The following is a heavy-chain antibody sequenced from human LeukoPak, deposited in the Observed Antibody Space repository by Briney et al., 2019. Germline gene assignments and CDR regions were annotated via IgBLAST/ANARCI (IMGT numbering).Heavy chain of an antibody. V-gene: IGHV3-30*04. D-gene: IGHD1-26*01. Sequence: SGRSLRLSCAASGFTFSSYAMHWVRQAPGKGLEWVAVISYDGSNKYYADSVKGRFTISRDNSKNTLYLQMNSLRAEDTAVYYCARGRGSYVLRYYFDYWGQGTLVTVSS. J-gene: IGHJ4*02. CDR2: ISYDGSNK. CDR1: GFTFSSYA. CDR3: ARGRGSYVLRYYFDY.